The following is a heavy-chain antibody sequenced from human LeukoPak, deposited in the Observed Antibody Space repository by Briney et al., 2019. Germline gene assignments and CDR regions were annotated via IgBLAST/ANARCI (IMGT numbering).Heavy chain of an antibody. D-gene: IGHD6-19*01. CDR1: GYSISSGYY. CDR3: ARGWSVAGLFDY. Sequence: SETLSLTCTVSGYSISSGYYWGWIRQPPGKGLEWIGSIYHSGRSYYNPSLKSRVTISVDTSKNQFSLKLSSVTAADTAVYYCARGWSVAGLFDYWGQGILVTVSS. J-gene: IGHJ4*02. CDR2: IYHSGRS. V-gene: IGHV4-38-2*02.